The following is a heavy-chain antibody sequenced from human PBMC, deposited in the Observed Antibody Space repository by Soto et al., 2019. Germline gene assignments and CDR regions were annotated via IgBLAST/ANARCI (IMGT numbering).Heavy chain of an antibody. D-gene: IGHD5-18*01. J-gene: IGHJ4*02. Sequence: GGSLRLCCAASGFTFSNYEMNWARKAPGEGLEWVSYTSSSGSIIYYADSVKGRFTISRDNAKNSLYLQMNSLRAEDTAVYYCARGGGFSYGDGIDYWGQGTLVTVSS. V-gene: IGHV3-48*03. CDR3: ARGGGFSYGDGIDY. CDR1: GFTFSNYE. CDR2: TSSSGSII.